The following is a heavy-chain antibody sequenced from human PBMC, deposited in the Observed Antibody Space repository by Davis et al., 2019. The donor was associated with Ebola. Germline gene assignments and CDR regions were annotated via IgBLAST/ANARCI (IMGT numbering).Heavy chain of an antibody. D-gene: IGHD3-10*01. CDR2: IWYDGSNK. J-gene: IGHJ6*02. V-gene: IGHV3-33*01. CDR1: GFTFSSYG. CDR3: AREGGTTYFYGSGAYYYGMDV. Sequence: GGSLRLSCAASGFTFSSYGMHWVRQAPGKGLEWVAVIWYDGSNKYYADSVKGRFTISRDNSKNTLYLQMNSLRAEDTAVYYCAREGGTTYFYGSGAYYYGMDVWGQGTTVTVSS.